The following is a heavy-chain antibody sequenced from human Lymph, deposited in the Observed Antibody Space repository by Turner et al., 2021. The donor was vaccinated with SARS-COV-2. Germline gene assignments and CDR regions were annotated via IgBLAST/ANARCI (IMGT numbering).Heavy chain of an antibody. CDR2: ISGSGGST. CDR1: GLTFSSYA. Sequence: EVLLLESGGGLVQPGGSLRPSCAASGLTFSSYAMSWVRQAPGKGLEWVSAISGSGGSTYYADSVKGRFTISRDNSKNTLYLQMNSLRAEDTAVYYCAKNEMAMIRVVITLFDYWGQGTLVTVSS. J-gene: IGHJ4*02. D-gene: IGHD3-22*01. V-gene: IGHV3-23*01. CDR3: AKNEMAMIRVVITLFDY.